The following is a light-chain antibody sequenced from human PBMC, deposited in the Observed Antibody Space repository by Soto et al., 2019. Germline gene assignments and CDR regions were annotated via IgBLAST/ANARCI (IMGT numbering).Light chain of an antibody. CDR1: SSDVVTYNY. CDR3: CSYAGTYTFYV. CDR2: DVT. Sequence: QSVLTQPRSVSGAPGQSVTISCTGTSSDVVTYNYVSWYQQHPGRAPKLIIYDVTKRPSGVPDRFSGSKSGNTASLTISGLQAEDEADYHCCSYAGTYTFYVFGTGTKVTVL. J-gene: IGLJ1*01. V-gene: IGLV2-11*01.